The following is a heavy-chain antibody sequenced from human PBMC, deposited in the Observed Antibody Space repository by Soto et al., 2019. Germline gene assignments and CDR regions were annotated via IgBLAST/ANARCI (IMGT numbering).Heavy chain of an antibody. D-gene: IGHD6-6*01. CDR3: ARRPSAARYYYYYGMDV. Sequence: ETLSLTSTVAGGRISSSSYYWGWIRQPPGKGLEWIGSIYYSGSTYYNPSLKSRVTISVDTSKNQFSLKLSSVTAADTAVYYCARRPSAARYYYYYGMDVWGQGTTVTVSS. J-gene: IGHJ6*02. CDR2: IYYSGST. V-gene: IGHV4-39*01. CDR1: GGRISSSSYY.